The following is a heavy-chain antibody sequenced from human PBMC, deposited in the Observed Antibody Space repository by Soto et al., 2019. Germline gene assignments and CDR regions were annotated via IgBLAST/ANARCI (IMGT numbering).Heavy chain of an antibody. CDR3: ASGITMVRGVIITQPNDAFDI. CDR1: GFTFSSYA. CDR2: ISGSGGST. J-gene: IGHJ3*02. Sequence: EVQLLESGGGLVQPGGSLRLSCAASGFTFSSYAMSWVRQAPGKGLEWVSAISGSGGSTYYADSVKGRFTISGDNSKNTVYLQMNSLRAEDTAVYYCASGITMVRGVIITQPNDAFDIWGQGTMVTVSS. V-gene: IGHV3-23*01. D-gene: IGHD3-10*01.